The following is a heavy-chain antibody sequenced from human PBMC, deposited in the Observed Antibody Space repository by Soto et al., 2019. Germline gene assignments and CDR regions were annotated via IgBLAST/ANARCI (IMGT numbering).Heavy chain of an antibody. CDR1: GYRFTSYW. CDR2: IDPGDSDT. Sequence: PGESLKISFKGSGYRFTSYWIGWVRQMPGKGLEWMGIIDPGDSDTRYSPSFQGQVTISVDKSISTAYLQWSSLKASDTAMYYCAARVGSSPLYYYGMDVWGQGTTVTVSS. D-gene: IGHD3-10*01. CDR3: AARVGSSPLYYYGMDV. J-gene: IGHJ6*02. V-gene: IGHV5-51*01.